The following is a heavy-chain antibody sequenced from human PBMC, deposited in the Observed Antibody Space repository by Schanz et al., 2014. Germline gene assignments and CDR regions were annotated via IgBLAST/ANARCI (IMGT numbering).Heavy chain of an antibody. Sequence: EVQLVQSGGGLVQPGGSLRLSCAASGFTFSSHWMHWVRQDPGKGLVWVARINSVGSNTDYADSVTGRFTISRDNAKNTLYLQMNSLRPEDTAVYYCAKYRGYYRVSGSYRELEYWGQGTLXTVSS. CDR1: GFTFSSHW. J-gene: IGHJ4*02. D-gene: IGHD3-10*01. CDR3: AKYRGYYRVSGSYRELEY. V-gene: IGHV3-74*01. CDR2: INSVGSNT.